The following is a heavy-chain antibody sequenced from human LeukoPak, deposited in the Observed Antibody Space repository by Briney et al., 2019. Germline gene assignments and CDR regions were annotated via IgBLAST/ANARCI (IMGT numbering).Heavy chain of an antibody. CDR3: ARGVGSSWKLCDY. D-gene: IGHD6-13*01. J-gene: IGHJ4*02. Sequence: GGSLRLSCAASGFTFSSYGMHWVRQAPGKGLEWVAVIWYDGSNKYYADSVKGRFTISRDNSKNTLYLQMNSLRAEDTAVYYCARGVGSSWKLCDYWGQGTLVTVSS. CDR2: IWYDGSNK. V-gene: IGHV3-33*01. CDR1: GFTFSSYG.